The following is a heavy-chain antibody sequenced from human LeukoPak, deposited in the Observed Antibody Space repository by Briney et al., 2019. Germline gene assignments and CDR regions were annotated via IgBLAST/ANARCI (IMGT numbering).Heavy chain of an antibody. CDR3: ARGAYGRDSLGMFDY. J-gene: IGHJ4*02. V-gene: IGHV4-4*07. CDR1: GGSNSNDY. D-gene: IGHD4-23*01. Sequence: SETLSLTCTVSGGSNSNDYWSWIRQPAGKGLEWTGRVHSSGTTSYNPSLKSRVTMSIDTSKNQFSLKLTSVTAADTAVYYCARGAYGRDSLGMFDYWGQGTLVTVSS. CDR2: VHSSGTT.